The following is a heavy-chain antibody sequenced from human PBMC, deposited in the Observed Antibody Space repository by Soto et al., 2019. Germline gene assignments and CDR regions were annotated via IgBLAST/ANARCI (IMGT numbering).Heavy chain of an antibody. CDR3: ARWHYGDLYDY. Sequence: PSETLSLTCTVSGGSISSYYWSWIRQPPGKGLEWIGYIYYSGSTNYNPSLKSRVTISVDTSKNQFSLKLSSVTAADTAVYYCARWHYGDLYDYWGQGTLVTVSS. CDR1: GGSISSYY. CDR2: IYYSGST. J-gene: IGHJ4*02. V-gene: IGHV4-59*08. D-gene: IGHD4-17*01.